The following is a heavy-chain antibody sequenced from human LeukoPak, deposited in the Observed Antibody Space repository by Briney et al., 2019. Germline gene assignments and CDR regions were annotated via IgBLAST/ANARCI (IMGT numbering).Heavy chain of an antibody. V-gene: IGHV3-30*03. D-gene: IGHD1-26*01. CDR2: ISYDGSNK. J-gene: IGHJ4*02. CDR1: GFTFSSYW. Sequence: PGGSLRLSCAASGFTFSSYWMHWVRQAPGKGLEWVAVISYDGSNKYYADSVKGRFTISRDNSKNTLYLQMNSLRTEDTAVYYCARDRSVGPRDFDYWGQGTLVTVPS. CDR3: ARDRSVGPRDFDY.